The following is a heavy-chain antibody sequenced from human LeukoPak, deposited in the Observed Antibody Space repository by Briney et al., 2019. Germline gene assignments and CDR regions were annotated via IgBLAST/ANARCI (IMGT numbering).Heavy chain of an antibody. CDR1: GFSLSNYW. D-gene: IGHD3-3*01. V-gene: IGHV3-74*01. J-gene: IGHJ4*02. Sequence: HTGGSLRLSCAASGFSLSNYWMHWFRQVPGKGLMRVSRVPNDGTNTGYADSVKGRFTISRDDATNTLSLQMNSLRAEDTAVYYCATSGIGHYYFDFWGQGALVTVSS. CDR2: VPNDGTNT. CDR3: ATSGIGHYYFDF.